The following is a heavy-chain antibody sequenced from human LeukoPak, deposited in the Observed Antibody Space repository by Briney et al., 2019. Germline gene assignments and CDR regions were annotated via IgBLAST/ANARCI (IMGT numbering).Heavy chain of an antibody. CDR3: ARYDFDILTGYHRGGMDV. CDR1: GGXISSYY. D-gene: IGHD3-9*01. V-gene: IGHV4-59*08. J-gene: IGHJ6*02. CDR2: IYSSGSA. Sequence: SDTLSLTCTISGGXISSYYCSWIRQPPGKGLEWIGYIYSSGSANYNPSLNSRATISVDTSKNQFSLKLRSVTAADTAVYYCARYDFDILTGYHRGGMDVWGQGTTVTVSS.